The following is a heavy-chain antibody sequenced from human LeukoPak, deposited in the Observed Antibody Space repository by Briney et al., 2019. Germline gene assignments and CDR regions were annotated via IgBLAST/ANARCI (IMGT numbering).Heavy chain of an antibody. CDR3: VKGAYDYIEMGYFDS. CDR1: RFTSTNYA. V-gene: IGHV3-23*01. D-gene: IGHD5-12*01. Sequence: GGSLRLSCAASRFTSTNYAMNWVRQAPGKGLEWASIVIGSSGSTDYADSVKGRFTISRDNSKNMVFLQMNSLRPEDTAIYYCVKGAYDYIEMGYFDSWGQGTLVIVSS. J-gene: IGHJ4*02. CDR2: VIGSSGST.